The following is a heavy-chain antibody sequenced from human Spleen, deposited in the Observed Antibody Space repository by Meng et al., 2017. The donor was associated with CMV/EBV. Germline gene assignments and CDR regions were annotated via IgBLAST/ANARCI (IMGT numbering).Heavy chain of an antibody. CDR2: INPTGGTT. V-gene: IGHV1-46*01. J-gene: IGHJ5*02. CDR3: ARDPHPYYYGSGNYRPNNWFDP. CDR1: GFTFTTYF. D-gene: IGHD3-10*01. Sequence: GESLKISCAASGFTFTTYFINWVRQAPGQGLEWMGQINPTGGTTTYAQKFQGRVTMTRDTSTSTVYMELRSLRSEDTAVYYCARDPHPYYYGSGNYRPNNWFDPWGQGTLVTVSS.